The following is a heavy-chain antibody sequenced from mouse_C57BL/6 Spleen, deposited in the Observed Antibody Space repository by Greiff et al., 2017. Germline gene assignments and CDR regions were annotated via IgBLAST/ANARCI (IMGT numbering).Heavy chain of an antibody. D-gene: IGHD2-1*01. CDR1: GYTFTSYW. CDR2: IDPSDSYT. Sequence: QVQLQQPGAELVMPGASVKLSCKASGYTFTSYWMHWVKQRPGQGLEWIGEIDPSDSYTNYNQKFKGKSTLTVDKSSSTAYLQLSSLTSEDSAVYYWARSNGNYTWYFDVWGTGTTVTVSS. CDR3: ARSNGNYTWYFDV. J-gene: IGHJ1*03. V-gene: IGHV1-69*01.